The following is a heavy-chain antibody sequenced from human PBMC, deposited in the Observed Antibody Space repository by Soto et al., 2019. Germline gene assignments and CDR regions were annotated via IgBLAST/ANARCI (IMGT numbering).Heavy chain of an antibody. Sequence: VQLQQWGAGLLKPSETLSLTCAVYGGSFSGYYWSWIRQPPGKGLEWIGDIDHSGSTNYNTSLRCRVTISIATCEGQFSLNLTSVPAADTAVYYCASYNGWFYRTYFDYWGQGTLVTVSS. D-gene: IGHD6-19*01. CDR2: IDHSGST. CDR1: GGSFSGYY. V-gene: IGHV4-34*01. J-gene: IGHJ4*02. CDR3: ASYNGWFYRTYFDY.